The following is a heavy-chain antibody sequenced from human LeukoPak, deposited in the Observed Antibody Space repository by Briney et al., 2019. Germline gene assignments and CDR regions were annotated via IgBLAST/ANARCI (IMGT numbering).Heavy chain of an antibody. J-gene: IGHJ4*02. D-gene: IGHD6-13*01. CDR1: GFTFDDYA. CDR2: ISWNSDRI. Sequence: GRSLRLSCAASGFTFDDYAMHWVRQAPGKGLEWVSGISWNSDRIGYADSVKGRFTISRDSAKNSLYLQMNSLRAEDTAFYYCTRDISAIAAAGMDYWGQGTLVTVSS. CDR3: TRDISAIAAAGMDY. V-gene: IGHV3-9*01.